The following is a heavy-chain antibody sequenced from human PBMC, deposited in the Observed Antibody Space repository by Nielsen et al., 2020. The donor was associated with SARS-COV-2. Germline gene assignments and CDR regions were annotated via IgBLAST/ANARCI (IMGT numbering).Heavy chain of an antibody. CDR2: IIPIFYTA. V-gene: IGHV1-69*06. CDR1: GGTFNYFA. Sequence: SVKVSCKASGGTFNYFAISWVRQAPGQGLEWMGGIIPIFYTANYAQKFQGRVTITADKSTRTAYLELSSLRSEDTAVYYCARDILGPPYESSGFFDASWGQGTLVTVSS. D-gene: IGHD3-22*01. J-gene: IGHJ5*01. CDR3: ARDILGPPYESSGFFDAS.